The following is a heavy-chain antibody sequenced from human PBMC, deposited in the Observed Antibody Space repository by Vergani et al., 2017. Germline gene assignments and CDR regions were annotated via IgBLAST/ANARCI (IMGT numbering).Heavy chain of an antibody. V-gene: IGHV4-39*01. CDR2: IYHSGGA. J-gene: IGHJ4*02. CDR1: GGSITSSSYY. Sequence: QLHLQESGPGLVKPSETLSLTCTVSGGSITSSSYYWGWIRQPPGKELEWIGNIYHSGGAYYNPSLKGRVTISVDTSKNQFSLEVTSVTAADTAIYFCGHTESFILRYFHWALWGQGTLVTVSS. CDR3: GHTESFILRYFHWAL. D-gene: IGHD3-9*01.